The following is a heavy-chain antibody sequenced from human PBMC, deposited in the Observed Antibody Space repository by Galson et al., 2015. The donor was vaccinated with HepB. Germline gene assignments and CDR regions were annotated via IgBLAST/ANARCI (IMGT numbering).Heavy chain of an antibody. CDR1: GGSISSSSYY. CDR2: IYYSGST. V-gene: IGHV4-39*01. CDR3: ARRFRDGYNCWYFDL. D-gene: IGHD5-24*01. Sequence: SEPLSLTCTVSGGSISSSSYYWGWIRQPPGEELEWIGSIYYSGSTYYNPSLKSRLTISVDTSKNQLSLKLTSVTAADTAVYYCARRFRDGYNCWYFDLWGPGTLVTVSS. J-gene: IGHJ2*01.